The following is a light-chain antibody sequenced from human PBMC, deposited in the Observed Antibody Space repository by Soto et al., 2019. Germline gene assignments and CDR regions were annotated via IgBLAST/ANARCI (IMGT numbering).Light chain of an antibody. V-gene: IGLV2-8*01. CDR3: SSYAGSNNLGV. CDR2: EVN. J-gene: IGLJ1*01. Sequence: LTQPPSASGSPGQSVTISCTGTSSDVGGYDYVSWYQQHPGEAPKLMIYEVNKRPSGVPDRFSGSKSGNTASLTVSGLQTEDDADYYCSSYAGSNNLGVFGTGTKVTVL. CDR1: SSDVGGYDY.